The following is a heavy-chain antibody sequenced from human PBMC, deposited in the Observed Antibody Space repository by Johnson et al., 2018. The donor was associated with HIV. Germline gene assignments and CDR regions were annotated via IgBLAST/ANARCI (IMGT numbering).Heavy chain of an antibody. CDR1: GFTFSSYA. D-gene: IGHD4-17*01. CDR3: ARGKTVTTFLSGYAPPPDAFDI. CDR2: IAYDGSNK. V-gene: IGHV3-30-3*01. Sequence: VQLVESGGGLVQPGGSLRLSCAASGFTFSSYALNWVRQAPGTGLAWVAVIAYDGSNKYYADSVKGRFTLPRDNSKNTLYLQMNSLRAEDTAVYYCARGKTVTTFLSGYAPPPDAFDIWGQGTMVTVSS. J-gene: IGHJ3*02.